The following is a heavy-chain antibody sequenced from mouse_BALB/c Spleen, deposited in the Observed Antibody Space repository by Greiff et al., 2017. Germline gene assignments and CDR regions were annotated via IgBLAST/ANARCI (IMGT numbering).Heavy chain of an antibody. CDR3: AITTATGDY. CDR2: IDPENGDT. Sequence: EVQLVESGAELVRSGASVKLSCTASGFNIKDYYMHWVKQRPEQGLEWIGWIDPENGDTEYAPKFQGKATMTADTSSNTAYLQLSSLTSEDTAVYYCAITTATGDYWGQGTTLTVSS. CDR1: GFNIKDYY. J-gene: IGHJ2*01. V-gene: IGHV14-4*02. D-gene: IGHD1-2*01.